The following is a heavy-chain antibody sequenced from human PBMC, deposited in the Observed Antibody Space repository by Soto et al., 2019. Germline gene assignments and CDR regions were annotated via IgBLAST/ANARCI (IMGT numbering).Heavy chain of an antibody. D-gene: IGHD6-13*01. CDR3: AWGRGAAADYFDF. CDR1: GFTFSDYY. Sequence: QVQLVESGGGLVKPGGSLRLSCAGSGFTFSDYYMTWIRQAPGKGLEWVSYISSSTSHTNYADSVKGRFTISRDNAKKSVFLQMTSLRAEDTAVYYCAWGRGAAADYFDFWGQGTLVTVSS. V-gene: IGHV3-11*05. J-gene: IGHJ4*02. CDR2: ISSSTSHT.